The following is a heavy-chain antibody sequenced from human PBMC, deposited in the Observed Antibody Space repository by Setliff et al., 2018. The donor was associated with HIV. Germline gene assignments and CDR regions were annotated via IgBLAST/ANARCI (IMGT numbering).Heavy chain of an antibody. Sequence: GASVKVSCKASGGTFSNSAIGWVRQAPGQGLEWMGRIIPVFGTANYAQNFQGRVTINVDKSTTTVYMELSSLKSEDTAVYYCARDMYRWNFGSRQPGPFDIWGQGTMVTVS. CDR3: ARDMYRWNFGSRQPGPFDI. V-gene: IGHV1-69*06. CDR1: GGTFSNSA. D-gene: IGHD1-7*01. J-gene: IGHJ3*02. CDR2: IIPVFGTA.